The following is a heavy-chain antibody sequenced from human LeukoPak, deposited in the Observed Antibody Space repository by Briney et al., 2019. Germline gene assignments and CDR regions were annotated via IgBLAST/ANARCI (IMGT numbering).Heavy chain of an antibody. CDR2: INHSGST. CDR3: AREPPGYYGSGTYYKDY. D-gene: IGHD3-10*01. CDR1: GGSFSNKYNY. J-gene: IGHJ4*02. V-gene: IGHV4-34*01. Sequence: SETLSLTCTVYGGSFSNKYNYWSWIRQPPGKGLEWIGEINHSGSTNYNPSLRSRVTISVDTSKNQFSLKLSSVTAADTAVYYCAREPPGYYGSGTYYKDYWGQGTLVTVSS.